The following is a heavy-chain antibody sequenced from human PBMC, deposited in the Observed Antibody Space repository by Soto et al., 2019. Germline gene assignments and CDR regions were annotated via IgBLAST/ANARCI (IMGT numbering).Heavy chain of an antibody. CDR3: ATNSGYYYAFDY. J-gene: IGHJ4*02. V-gene: IGHV1-46*01. Sequence: GASVKVSCKASGYTLTSYYMHWVRQAPGQGLEWMGIINPSGGSTSYAQKFQGRVTMTRDTSTSTVYMELSSLRSEDTAVYYCATNSGYYYAFDYWGQGTLVTVSS. CDR2: INPSGGST. D-gene: IGHD3-22*01. CDR1: GYTLTSYY.